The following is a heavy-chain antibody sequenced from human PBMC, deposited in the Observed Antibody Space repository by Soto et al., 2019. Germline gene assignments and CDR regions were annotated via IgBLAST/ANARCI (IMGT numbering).Heavy chain of an antibody. CDR1: GFTFSSYS. V-gene: IGHV3-21*01. Sequence: VQLVESGGGLVKPGGSLRLSCAASGFTFSSYSMNWVRQAPGKGLEWVSSISGSSSYIYYSDSVKGRFTISRDNAKNSRYLQMNSLRAEDMAVYFCARDSSSWYYWGQGTLVTVSS. D-gene: IGHD6-13*01. CDR2: ISGSSSYI. CDR3: ARDSSSWYY. J-gene: IGHJ4*02.